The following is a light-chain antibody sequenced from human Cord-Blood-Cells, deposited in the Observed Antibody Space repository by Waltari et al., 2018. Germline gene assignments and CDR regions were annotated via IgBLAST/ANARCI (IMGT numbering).Light chain of an antibody. V-gene: IGLV2-8*01. J-gene: IGLJ3*02. CDR1: SSDVGGYNY. CDR3: SSYAGSNNSV. CDR2: EVS. Sequence: QSALTQPPSASGSPGQSITISCTGTSSDVGGYNYVSWYQQHPGKAPKLMIYEVSKRPSGVPDRFSGSKSGNTASLTVSGLQAEDEAYYYCSSYAGSNNSVFGGGTKLTVL.